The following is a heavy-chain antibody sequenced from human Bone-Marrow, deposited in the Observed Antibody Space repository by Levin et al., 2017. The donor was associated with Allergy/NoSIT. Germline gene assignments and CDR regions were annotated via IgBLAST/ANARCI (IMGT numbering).Heavy chain of an antibody. D-gene: IGHD1-26*01. CDR3: TRDRGEWGQFYFDY. Sequence: GGSLRLSCAASGFTFSAFGMHWVRQAPGRGLEWVAVISYDGGHKFYADSVKGRFTISRDNSKNTHYLQMKSLRAEDTAVYYCTRDRGEWGQFYFDYWGQGILVTVSS. J-gene: IGHJ4*02. CDR1: GFTFSAFG. CDR2: ISYDGGHK. V-gene: IGHV3-33*01.